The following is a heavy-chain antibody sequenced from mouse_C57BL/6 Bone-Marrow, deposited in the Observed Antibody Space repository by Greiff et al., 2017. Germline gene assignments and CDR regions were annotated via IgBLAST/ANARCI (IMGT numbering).Heavy chain of an antibody. CDR3: TRYHYYGSSYWYFDV. V-gene: IGHV1-15*01. J-gene: IGHJ1*03. D-gene: IGHD1-1*01. CDR1: GYTFTDYE. Sequence: VQLQQSGPELVKPGASVQMSCKASGYTFTDYEMHWVKQTPVHGLEWIGAIDPETGGTAYNQKFKGKAILTADKSSSTAYMELRSLTSEDSAVYYCTRYHYYGSSYWYFDVWGTGTTVTVSS. CDR2: IDPETGGT.